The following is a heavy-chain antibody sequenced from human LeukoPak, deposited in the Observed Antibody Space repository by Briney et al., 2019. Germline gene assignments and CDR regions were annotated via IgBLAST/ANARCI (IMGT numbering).Heavy chain of an antibody. CDR1: GFTFSSYS. CDR2: ISSSSYYV. J-gene: IGHJ5*01. D-gene: IGHD4-17*01. V-gene: IGHV3-21*01. CDR3: VRDTAKVSDS. Sequence: GGSLRLSCAASGFTFSSYSMNWDRQAPGKGLEWVSSISSSSYYVFYADSVKGRFTLSRDNAKNSLYLQMNSLRAEDTAVYYCVRDTAKVSDSWGQGTLVTVSS.